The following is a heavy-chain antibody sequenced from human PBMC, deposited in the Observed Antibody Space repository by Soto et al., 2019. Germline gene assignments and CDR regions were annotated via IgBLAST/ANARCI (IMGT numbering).Heavy chain of an antibody. CDR2: ISYDGSNK. D-gene: IGHD1-26*01. J-gene: IGHJ5*02. CDR3: AREWELLLFGNWFDP. V-gene: IGHV3-30-3*01. Sequence: GGSLRLSCAASGFTFSSYARHWVRQAPGKGLEWVAVISYDGSNKYYADSVKGRFTISRDNSKNTLYLQMNSLRAEDTAVYYCAREWELLLFGNWFDPWGQGTLVTVSS. CDR1: GFTFSSYA.